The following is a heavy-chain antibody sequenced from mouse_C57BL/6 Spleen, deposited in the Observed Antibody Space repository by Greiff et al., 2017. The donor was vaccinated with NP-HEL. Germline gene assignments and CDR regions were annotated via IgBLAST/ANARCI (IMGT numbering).Heavy chain of an antibody. J-gene: IGHJ4*01. CDR3: AVGHYDYAMDY. CDR1: GYAFSSSW. D-gene: IGHD1-1*01. V-gene: IGHV1-82*01. CDR2: IYPGDGDT. Sequence: VQLQESGPELVKPGASVKISCKASGYAFSSSWMNWVKQRPGKGLEWIGRIYPGDGDTNYNGKFKGKATLTADKSSSTAYMQLSSLTSEDSAVYFCAVGHYDYAMDYWGQGTSVTVSS.